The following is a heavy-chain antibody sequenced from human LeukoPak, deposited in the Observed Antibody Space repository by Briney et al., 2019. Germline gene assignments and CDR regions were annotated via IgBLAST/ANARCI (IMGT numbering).Heavy chain of an antibody. V-gene: IGHV1-2*06. Sequence: VASVKVSCKASGYTFTGYYMHWVRQAPGQGLEWMGRINPNSGGTNYAQKFQGRVTMTRDTSISTAYMELSRLRSDDTAVYYCARDEGDGYNWNYWGQGTLVTVSS. CDR3: ARDEGDGYNWNY. CDR1: GYTFTGYY. D-gene: IGHD5-24*01. J-gene: IGHJ4*02. CDR2: INPNSGGT.